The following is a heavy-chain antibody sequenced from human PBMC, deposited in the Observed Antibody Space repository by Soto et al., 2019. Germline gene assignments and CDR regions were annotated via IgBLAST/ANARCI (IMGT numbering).Heavy chain of an antibody. D-gene: IGHD4-17*01. J-gene: IGHJ4*02. CDR2: IYYSGST. CDR3: ARTTVLTYYFDY. CDR1: GGSISSYY. Sequence: SETLSLTCTVSGGSISSYYWSWIRQPPGKGLEWIGYIYYSGSTNYNPSLKSRVTISVDTSKNQFSLKLSSVTAADTAVYYCARTTVLTYYFDYWGQGTLVTVSS. V-gene: IGHV4-59*08.